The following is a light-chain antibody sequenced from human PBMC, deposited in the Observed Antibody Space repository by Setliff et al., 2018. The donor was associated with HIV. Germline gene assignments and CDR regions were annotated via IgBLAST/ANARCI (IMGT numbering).Light chain of an antibody. CDR2: EVT. J-gene: IGLJ1*01. V-gene: IGLV2-14*01. CDR3: SSFTSRGTYV. CDR1: SSDVGGYNY. Sequence: QSALAQPASVSGSPGQPITISCTGTSSDVGGYNYVSWYQQYPGKAPKLMIYEVTNRPSGVSYRFSASKSGNTASLTISGLQAEDEADYYCSSFTSRGTYVFGTGTKVT.